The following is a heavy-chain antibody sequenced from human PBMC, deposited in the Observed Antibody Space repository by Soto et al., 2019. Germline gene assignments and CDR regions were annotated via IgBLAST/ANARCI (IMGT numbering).Heavy chain of an antibody. Sequence: SETLSLTCTVSGGSISSSSYYWGWIRQPPGKGLEWIGSIYYSGSTYYNPSLKSRVTISVDTSKNQFSLKLSSVTAADKAVYYCARRGYYYDSSGYPSVWYWGQGTLVTVS. J-gene: IGHJ4*02. V-gene: IGHV4-39*01. CDR1: GGSISSSSYY. CDR2: IYYSGST. D-gene: IGHD3-22*01. CDR3: ARRGYYYDSSGYPSVWY.